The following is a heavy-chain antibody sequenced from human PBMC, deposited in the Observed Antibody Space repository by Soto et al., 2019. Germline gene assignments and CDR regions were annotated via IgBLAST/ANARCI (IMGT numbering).Heavy chain of an antibody. CDR1: GDSVSSNSAA. D-gene: IGHD6-13*01. CDR3: AXMFEAAAGSTDYYYGMDV. CDR2: TYYRSKWYN. J-gene: IGHJ6*02. V-gene: IGHV6-1*01. Sequence: SQTLSLTCAISGDSVSSNSAAWNWIRQSPSRGLEWLGRTYYRSKWYNDYAVSVKSRITINPDTSKNQFSLQLNSVTPEDTAVYYCAXMFEAAAGSTDYYYGMDVWGQGTTVTSP.